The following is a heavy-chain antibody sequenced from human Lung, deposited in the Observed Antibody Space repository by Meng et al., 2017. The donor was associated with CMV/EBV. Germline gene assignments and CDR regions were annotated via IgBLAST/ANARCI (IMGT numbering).Heavy chain of an antibody. CDR2: VASKDQSYAT. V-gene: IGHV3-73*01. D-gene: IGHD3-3*01. CDR3: TGEYYDFWSGSEPKDY. Sequence: GEXXKISCAASGFTFSGAAMHWVRQASGQGLEWVGRVASKDQSYATEYAASVKGRFTISRDDSRTTAYLQMNSLKIEDTAVYYCTGEYYDFWSGSEPKDYWXQGPLVTFSS. CDR1: GFTFSGAA. J-gene: IGHJ4*02.